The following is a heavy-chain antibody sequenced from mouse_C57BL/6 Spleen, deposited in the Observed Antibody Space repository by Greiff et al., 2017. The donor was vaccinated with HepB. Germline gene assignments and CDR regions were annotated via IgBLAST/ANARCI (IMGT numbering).Heavy chain of an antibody. CDR3: ARSGHYYGSSYVWYFDV. Sequence: VKLQQSGAELVRPGASVKLSCKASGYTFTDYYINWVKQRPGQGLEWIARIYPGSGNTYYNEKFKGKATLTAEKSSSTAYMQLSSLTSEDSAVYFCARSGHYYGSSYVWYFDVWGTGTTVTVSS. CDR1: GYTFTDYY. J-gene: IGHJ1*03. D-gene: IGHD1-1*01. CDR2: IYPGSGNT. V-gene: IGHV1-76*01.